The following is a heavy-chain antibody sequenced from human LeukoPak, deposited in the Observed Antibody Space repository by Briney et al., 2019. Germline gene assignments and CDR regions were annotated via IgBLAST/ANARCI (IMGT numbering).Heavy chain of an antibody. D-gene: IGHD5-24*01. CDR1: GFTFDDYA. CDR2: ISWYSGSI. Sequence: GGSLRLSCAASGFTFDDYAMHWVRQAPGKGLEWVSGISWYSGSIGYADSVKGRFTISRDNAKNSLYLQMNSLRAEDTALYYCATLEMATRSFDYWGQGTLVTVSS. CDR3: ATLEMATRSFDY. J-gene: IGHJ4*02. V-gene: IGHV3-9*01.